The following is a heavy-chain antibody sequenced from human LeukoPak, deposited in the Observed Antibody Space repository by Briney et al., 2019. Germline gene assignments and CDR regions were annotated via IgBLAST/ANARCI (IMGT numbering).Heavy chain of an antibody. CDR2: IYYTGST. CDR3: ARSGLYYPGSESFDY. CDR1: GDSVTSGGYY. J-gene: IGHJ4*02. Sequence: PSQTLSLTCTVSGDSVTSGGYYWNWIRQHPVKGLEWIGYIYYTGSTNYNPSLKSRINISADTSKNQFSLKLKSVTAADTAIYYCARSGLYYPGSESFDYWGQGALVTVSS. V-gene: IGHV4-31*03. D-gene: IGHD3-10*01.